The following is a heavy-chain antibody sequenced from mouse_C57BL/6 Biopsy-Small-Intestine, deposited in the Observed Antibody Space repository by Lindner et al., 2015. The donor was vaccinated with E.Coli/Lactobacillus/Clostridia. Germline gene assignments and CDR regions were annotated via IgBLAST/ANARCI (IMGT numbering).Heavy chain of an antibody. CDR2: IYPNNGGT. CDR1: GYSFTGYN. D-gene: IGHD1-1*02. V-gene: IGHV1-34*01. J-gene: IGHJ2*01. Sequence: VQLQESGPELVKPGASVKMSCKASGYSFTGYNMHWVKQSHGKSLEWIGYIYPNNGGTGYNQKFKSKATLTVDKSSSTAYMELHSLTSEDSAVYYCARDYGDYLDYWGQGTTLTVSS. CDR3: ARDYGDYLDY.